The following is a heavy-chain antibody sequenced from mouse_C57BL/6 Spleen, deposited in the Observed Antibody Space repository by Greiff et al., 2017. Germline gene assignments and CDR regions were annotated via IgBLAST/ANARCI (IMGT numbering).Heavy chain of an antibody. CDR1: GFTFSSYT. V-gene: IGHV5-9*01. D-gene: IGHD2-4*01. Sequence: EVMLVESGGGLVKPGGSLKLSCAASGFTFSSYTMSWVRQTPEKRLEWVATISGGGGNTYYPDSVKGRFTISRDNAKNTLYLQMSSLRSEDTALYYCAKDYDWYFDVWGTGTTVTVSS. CDR3: AKDYDWYFDV. CDR2: ISGGGGNT. J-gene: IGHJ1*03.